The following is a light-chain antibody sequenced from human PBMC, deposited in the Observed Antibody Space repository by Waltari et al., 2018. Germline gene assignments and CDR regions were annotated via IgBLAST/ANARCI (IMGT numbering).Light chain of an antibody. J-gene: IGKJ1*01. Sequence: EIVLTQSPGPLSLSSGERATLSCRASQSISRYLAWYQQKPGQAPRLLIYHASNRATGVPDRFSGSGSGTDFSLTISRLEPEDFAVYYCQHYESLPVTFGQGTKVEIK. CDR3: QHYESLPVT. CDR2: HAS. CDR1: QSISRY. V-gene: IGKV3-20*01.